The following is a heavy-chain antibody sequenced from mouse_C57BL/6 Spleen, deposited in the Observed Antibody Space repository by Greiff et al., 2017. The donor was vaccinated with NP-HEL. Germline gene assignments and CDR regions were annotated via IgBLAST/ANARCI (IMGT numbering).Heavy chain of an antibody. CDR1: GFSLSTSGMG. Sequence: QVTLKVCGPGILQSSQTLSLTCSFSGFSLSTSGMGVSWIRQPSGKGLEWLAHIYWDDDKRYNPSLKSRLTISKDTSRNQVFLKITSVDTADTATYYCARREGGLRRGAMDYWGQGTSVTVSS. CDR3: ARREGGLRRGAMDY. J-gene: IGHJ4*01. V-gene: IGHV8-12*01. CDR2: IYWDDDK. D-gene: IGHD2-4*01.